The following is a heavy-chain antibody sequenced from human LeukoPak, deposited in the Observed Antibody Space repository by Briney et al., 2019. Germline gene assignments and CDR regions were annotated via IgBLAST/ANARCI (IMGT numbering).Heavy chain of an antibody. CDR2: IYYSGST. CDR3: ARRVRGWIFDY. Sequence: PSETLSLTCTVSGGSISSSSYYWGWIRQPPGKGLEWIGSIYYSGSTYYNPSLKSRVTISVDTSKNQFSLKLSSVTAADTAVYYCARRVRGWIFDYWGQGTLVTVSS. D-gene: IGHD6-19*01. V-gene: IGHV4-39*01. J-gene: IGHJ4*02. CDR1: GGSISSSSYY.